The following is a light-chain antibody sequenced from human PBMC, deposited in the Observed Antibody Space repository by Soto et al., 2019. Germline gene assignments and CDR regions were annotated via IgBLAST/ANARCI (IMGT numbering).Light chain of an antibody. CDR2: LNSDGSH. CDR1: SGHSSYA. V-gene: IGLV4-69*01. CDR3: QTWGIGYGV. J-gene: IGLJ3*02. Sequence: QAVVTQSPSASASLGASVKLTCTLNSGHSSYAIAWYQQQPEKGPRYLMKLNSDGSHTKGDGIPDRFSGSSSGAERYLTISSLQSEDEADYYCQTWGIGYGVFGGGTKLTVL.